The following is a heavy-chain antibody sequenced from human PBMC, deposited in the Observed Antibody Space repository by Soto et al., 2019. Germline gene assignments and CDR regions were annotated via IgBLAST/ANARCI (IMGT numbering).Heavy chain of an antibody. D-gene: IGHD2-2*02. CDR1: GFTFDDYG. V-gene: IGHV3-20*01. CDR3: ARGYCSSTSCYMTNAYYMDV. Sequence: GGSLRLSCAASGFTFDDYGMSWVRQAPGKGLEWVSGINWNGGSTGYADSVKGRFTISRDNAKNSLYLQMNSLRAEDTALYHCARGYCSSTSCYMTNAYYMDVWGKGTTVTVSS. CDR2: INWNGGST. J-gene: IGHJ6*03.